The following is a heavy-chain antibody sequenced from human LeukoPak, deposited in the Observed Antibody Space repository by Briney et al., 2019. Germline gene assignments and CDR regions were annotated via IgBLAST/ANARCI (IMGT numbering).Heavy chain of an antibody. V-gene: IGHV4-38-2*02. J-gene: IGHJ4*02. CDR1: GYSISSAYY. D-gene: IGHD2-2*01. CDR3: AKMFNADVYFEY. Sequence: SETLSLTCSVSGYSISSAYYWGWIRQPPGKGLEWIGTMYHSGSTNYNPSLKSRVTISVDTSKNQFSLKLSSVTAADTAVYYCAKMFNADVYFEYWGQGILVTVSS. CDR2: MYHSGST.